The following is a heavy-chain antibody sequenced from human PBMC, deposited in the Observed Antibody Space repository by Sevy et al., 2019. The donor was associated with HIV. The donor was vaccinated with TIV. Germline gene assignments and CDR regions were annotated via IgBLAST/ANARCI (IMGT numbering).Heavy chain of an antibody. V-gene: IGHV3-30*04. CDR3: ARFVGYCSGGRCSIIDF. CDR1: GFSLSDHA. J-gene: IGHJ4*02. D-gene: IGHD2-15*01. Sequence: GGSLRLSCAASGFSLSDHAMSWVRQTPGKGLEWVAVITYNGRNKYYADSVKGRFTISKDDSRNTLYLQLNSLRAEDTAEYYCARFVGYCSGGRCSIIDFWGQGTLVTVSS. CDR2: ITYNGRNK.